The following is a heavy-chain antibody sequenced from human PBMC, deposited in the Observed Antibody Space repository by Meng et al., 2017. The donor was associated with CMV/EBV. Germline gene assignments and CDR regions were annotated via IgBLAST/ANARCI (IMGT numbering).Heavy chain of an antibody. J-gene: IGHJ4*02. CDR2: IYYSGST. D-gene: IGHD3-16*01. CDR3: ARQGGGDWGDY. Sequence: SETLSLTCTVSGGSISSSSYYWGWIRQPPGKGLEWIGSIYYSGSTYYNPSLKSRVTISVDTSKNQFSLKLSSVTAADTAVYYCARQGGGDWGDYWGQGTLVTSPQ. V-gene: IGHV4-39*01. CDR1: GGSISSSSYY.